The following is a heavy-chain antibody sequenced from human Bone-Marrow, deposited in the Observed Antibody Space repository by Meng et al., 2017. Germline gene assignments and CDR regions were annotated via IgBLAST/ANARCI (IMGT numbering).Heavy chain of an antibody. CDR2: IIPIFGTA. V-gene: IGHV1-69*01. D-gene: IGHD4-17*01. Sequence: QVQLVQSGAEVKKAGSSVKVACKASGGTFSSYAISWVRKAPGQWLDWMGGIIPIFGTANYAQKFQGRVTITADESTSTAYMELSSLRSEDTAVYYCARTYGDYCFDYWGQGTLVTVSS. CDR3: ARTYGDYCFDY. J-gene: IGHJ4*02. CDR1: GGTFSSYA.